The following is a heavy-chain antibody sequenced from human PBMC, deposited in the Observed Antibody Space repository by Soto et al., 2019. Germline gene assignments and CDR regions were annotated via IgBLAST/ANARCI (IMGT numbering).Heavy chain of an antibody. J-gene: IGHJ6*02. V-gene: IGHV3-23*01. Sequence: GGSLKLSCAASGFTFSSYAMSWARQAPGKGLEWVSAISGSGGSTYYADSVKGRFTISRDNSKNTLYLQMNSLRAEDTAVYYCGAVAGTSYGMDVWGQGTTVTVSS. CDR2: ISGSGGST. CDR1: GFTFSSYA. D-gene: IGHD6-19*01. CDR3: GAVAGTSYGMDV.